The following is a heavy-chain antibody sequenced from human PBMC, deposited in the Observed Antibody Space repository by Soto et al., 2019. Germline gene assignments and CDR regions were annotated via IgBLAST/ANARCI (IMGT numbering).Heavy chain of an antibody. V-gene: IGHV5-51*01. CDR1: GSSFTSYW. J-gene: IGHJ3*02. CDR2: IYPGDSDT. CDR3: ARAMMIDTNSNALHI. Sequence: PGVSLKISCKSSGSSFTSYWIGWVRQMPGKGLEWLGIIYPGDSDTRYSPSFQGQVTISVDKSITTAYLQWSSLKASDTAMYYFARAMMIDTNSNALHIWGQITMVTV. D-gene: IGHD3-22*01.